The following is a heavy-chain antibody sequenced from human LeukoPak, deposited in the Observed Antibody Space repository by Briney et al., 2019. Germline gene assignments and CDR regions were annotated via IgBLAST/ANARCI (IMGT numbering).Heavy chain of an antibody. CDR1: GFTVSSNE. CDR3: ARHGTYSSSWYLPFGY. D-gene: IGHD6-13*01. CDR2: MSGGNT. J-gene: IGHJ4*02. Sequence: GGSLRLSCAASGFTVSSNEMSWVRQAPGKGLEWVSSMSGGNTYYADSKKGRFTISRDNSKNTLHLQMNSLRAEDTAVYYCARHGTYSSSWYLPFGYWGQGTLVTVSS. V-gene: IGHV3-38-3*01.